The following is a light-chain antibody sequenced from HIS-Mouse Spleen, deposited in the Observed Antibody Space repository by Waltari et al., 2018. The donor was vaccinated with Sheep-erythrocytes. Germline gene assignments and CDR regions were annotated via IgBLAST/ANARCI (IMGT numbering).Light chain of an antibody. CDR3: CSYAGSSTPLV. CDR2: RNN. V-gene: IGLV1-47*01. Sequence: QSVLTQPPSASGTPGQRVTISCSGSSSNIGSNYVYWYQQLPGTAPKLLIYRNNQRPSGVSNRFSGSKSGNTASLTISGLQAEDEADYYCCSYAGSSTPLVFGGGTKLTVL. CDR1: SSNIGSNY. J-gene: IGLJ3*02.